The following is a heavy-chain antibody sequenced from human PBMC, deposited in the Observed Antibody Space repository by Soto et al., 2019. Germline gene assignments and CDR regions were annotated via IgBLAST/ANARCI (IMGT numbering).Heavy chain of an antibody. V-gene: IGHV3-9*01. CDR1: GFTFDDYA. CDR2: ISWNSGNI. J-gene: IGHJ4*02. D-gene: IGHD1-1*01. CDR3: AKDESITTTYLAH. Sequence: GGSLRLSCAASGFTFDDYAMHWVRQAPGKGLEWVSSISWNSGNIDYADSVKGRFTVSRDNAKNSLYLHMSSLRSEDTALYYCAKDESITTTYLAHWGQGNLVTVSS.